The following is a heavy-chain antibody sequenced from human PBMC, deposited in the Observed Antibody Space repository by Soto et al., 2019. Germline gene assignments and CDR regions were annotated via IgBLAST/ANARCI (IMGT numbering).Heavy chain of an antibody. D-gene: IGHD2-21*01. CDR3: ARSDGYNFNWLDS. V-gene: IGHV1-8*01. CDR2: MNPNSGNT. Sequence: QVQLEQSGAEVKTPGASVKVSCKASGYTSASYDINWVRQAPGQGLEWMAWMNPNSGNTNYAQKFQGRLTMTRDTALSIAHMELSGLRNEDTAVSYCARSDGYNFNWLDSWGQGTLVIVSA. CDR1: GYTSASYD. J-gene: IGHJ5*01.